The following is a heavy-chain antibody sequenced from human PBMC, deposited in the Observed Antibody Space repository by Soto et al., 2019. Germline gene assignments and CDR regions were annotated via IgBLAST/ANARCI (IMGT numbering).Heavy chain of an antibody. D-gene: IGHD2-2*01. V-gene: IGHV3-15*07. CDR3: ATDYVVVPAASDY. Sequence: GGSLRLSCAASGFTFKDAWMSWVRQAPGKGLEWVGRIKSKIDGETTDYAAPVQGRFTISRDDSKNTLHLQMNTLRTEDTAVYYCATDYVVVPAASDYWGQGSLVTVS. CDR2: IKSKIDGETT. CDR1: GFTFKDAW. J-gene: IGHJ4*02.